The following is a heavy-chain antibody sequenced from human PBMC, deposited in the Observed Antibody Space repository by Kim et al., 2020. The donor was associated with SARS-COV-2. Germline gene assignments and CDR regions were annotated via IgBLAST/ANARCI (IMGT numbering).Heavy chain of an antibody. CDR1: GGSFSGYY. V-gene: IGHV4-34*01. D-gene: IGHD3-10*01. J-gene: IGHJ4*02. Sequence: SETLSLTCAVYGGSFSGYYWSWIRQPPGKGLEWIGEINHSGSTNYNPSLKSRVTISVDTSKNQFSLKLSSVTAADTAVYYCARGRVRGVIGYWGQGTLVTVSS. CDR2: INHSGST. CDR3: ARGRVRGVIGY.